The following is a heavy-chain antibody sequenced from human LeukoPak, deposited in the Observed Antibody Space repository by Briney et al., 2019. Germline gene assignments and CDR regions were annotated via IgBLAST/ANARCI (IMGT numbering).Heavy chain of an antibody. J-gene: IGHJ3*02. D-gene: IGHD1-1*01. Sequence: SETLSLTCTVSGGSISSYYWSWLRQPPGKGLEWIGYIYYSGSTNYNPSLKSRVTISVDTSKNQFSLKLGSVTAADTAVYYCARDRFFDWNDSDAFDIWGQGTMVTVSS. CDR3: ARDRFFDWNDSDAFDI. CDR2: IYYSGST. CDR1: GGSISSYY. V-gene: IGHV4-59*01.